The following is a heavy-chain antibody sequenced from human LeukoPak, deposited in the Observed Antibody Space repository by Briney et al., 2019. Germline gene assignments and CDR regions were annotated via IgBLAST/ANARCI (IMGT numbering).Heavy chain of an antibody. CDR2: IYHSGST. J-gene: IGHJ5*02. CDR1: GGSISSSNW. V-gene: IGHV4-4*02. Sequence: SETLSLTCAVSGGSISSSNWWSWVRQPPGKGLEWIGEIYHSGSTNYNPSLKSRVTISVDKSKNQFSLKLSSVTAADTAVYYCARENFDWLSANNWFDPWGQGTLVTVSS. CDR3: ARENFDWLSANNWFDP. D-gene: IGHD3-9*01.